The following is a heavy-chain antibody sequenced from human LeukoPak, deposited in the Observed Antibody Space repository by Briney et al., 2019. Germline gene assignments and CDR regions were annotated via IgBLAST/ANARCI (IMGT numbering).Heavy chain of an antibody. Sequence: SETLSLTCTVSGGSISSSSYYWSWIRQPPGKGLEWIGEINHSGSTNYNPSLKSRVTISVDTSKNQFSLKLSSVTAADTAVYYCARGLAYSYGYDAFDIWGQGTMVTVSS. J-gene: IGHJ3*02. CDR1: GGSISSSSYY. CDR2: INHSGST. D-gene: IGHD5-18*01. CDR3: ARGLAYSYGYDAFDI. V-gene: IGHV4-39*07.